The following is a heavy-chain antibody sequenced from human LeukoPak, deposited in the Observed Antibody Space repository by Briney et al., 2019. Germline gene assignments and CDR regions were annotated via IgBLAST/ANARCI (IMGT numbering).Heavy chain of an antibody. CDR3: ARRGYSSSWY. D-gene: IGHD6-13*01. CDR2: IYYSGST. V-gene: IGHV4-39*01. Sequence: PSETLSLTCTVSGGSISSSSYYGGWIRQPPGKGLEWIGSIYYSGSTYYNPSLKSRVTISVDTSKNQFSLKLSSVTAADTAVYYCARRGYSSSWYWGQGTLVTVSS. J-gene: IGHJ4*02. CDR1: GGSISSSSYY.